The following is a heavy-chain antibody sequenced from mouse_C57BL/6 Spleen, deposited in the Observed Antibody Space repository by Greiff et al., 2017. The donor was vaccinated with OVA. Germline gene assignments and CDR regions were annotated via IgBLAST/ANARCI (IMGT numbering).Heavy chain of an antibody. CDR2: IYPSDSET. CDR1: GYTFTSYW. D-gene: IGHD1-1*01. V-gene: IGHV1-61*01. CDR3: ARDLRYWYFDV. J-gene: IGHJ1*03. Sequence: QVHVKQPGAELVRPGSSVKLSCKASGYTFTSYWMDWVKQRPGQGLEWIGNIYPSDSETHYNQKFKDKATLTVDKSSSTAYMQLSSLTSEDSAVYYCARDLRYWYFDVWGTGTTVTVAS.